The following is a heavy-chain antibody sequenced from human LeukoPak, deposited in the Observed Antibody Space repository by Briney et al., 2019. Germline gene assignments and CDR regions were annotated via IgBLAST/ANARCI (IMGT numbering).Heavy chain of an antibody. V-gene: IGHV3-7*01. CDR2: IGRDGIHK. D-gene: IGHD1-14*01. CDR1: GYTFSDHW. CDR3: AKYLNRAFDY. Sequence: GGSLRFSCLASGYTFSDHWMSWVRQAPGKRLEWVAHIGRDGIHKGYVDSVEGRFTISRDNARNSVFPEMSNLRAEDSAVYFCAKYLNRAFDYWGQGSPVTVSS. J-gene: IGHJ4*02.